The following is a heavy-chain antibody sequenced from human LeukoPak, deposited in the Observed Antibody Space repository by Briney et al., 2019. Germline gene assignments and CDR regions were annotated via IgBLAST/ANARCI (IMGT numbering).Heavy chain of an antibody. J-gene: IGHJ4*02. V-gene: IGHV4-59*01. D-gene: IGHD5-18*01. CDR2: IYYSGST. CDR3: ARDGGGYSYGSGFDY. Sequence: GYIYYSGSTNYTPSLKSRVTISVDTSKNQFSLKLSSVTAADTAVYYCARDGGGYSYGSGFDYWGQGTLVTVSS.